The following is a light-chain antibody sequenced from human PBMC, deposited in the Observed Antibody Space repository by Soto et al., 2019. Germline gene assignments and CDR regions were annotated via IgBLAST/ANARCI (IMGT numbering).Light chain of an antibody. J-gene: IGLJ2*01. CDR3: SSHRITSAPHVV. CDR2: EVS. Sequence: QSALTQPASVSGSXGXSXTISCTGTSSDVGGYKYVSWYQQHPGKAPKLIIYEVSNRPSGVSNRFSGSKSGNTASLTISGLQAEDEADYYCSSHRITSAPHVVFGGGTKVTVL. CDR1: SSDVGGYKY. V-gene: IGLV2-14*01.